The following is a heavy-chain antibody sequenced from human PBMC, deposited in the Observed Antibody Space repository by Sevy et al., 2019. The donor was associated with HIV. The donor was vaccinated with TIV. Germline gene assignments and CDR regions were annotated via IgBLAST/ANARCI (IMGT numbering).Heavy chain of an antibody. V-gene: IGHV3-11*06. Sequence: GGSLRLSCAASGFTFSDYYMTWIRQAPGKGLEWVSYFSSGSTYINYADSVKGRFTISRDNAKNSLYLQMNSLRAEDTAVYYCAKDSRVYSSSHFDYWVQGTLVTVSS. CDR1: GFTFSDYY. CDR2: FSSGSTYI. J-gene: IGHJ4*02. D-gene: IGHD6-13*01. CDR3: AKDSRVYSSSHFDY.